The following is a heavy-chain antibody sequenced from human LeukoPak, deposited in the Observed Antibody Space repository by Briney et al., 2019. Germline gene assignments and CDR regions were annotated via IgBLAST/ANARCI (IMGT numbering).Heavy chain of an antibody. CDR3: ARSPTPYCSSTSCLNWFDP. CDR1: GYTFTGYY. V-gene: IGHV1-2*06. D-gene: IGHD2-2*01. Sequence: ASVKVSCKASGYTFTGYYMNWVRQAPGQGLEWMGRINPNSGGTNYAQKFQGRVTMTRDTSISTAYMELSRLRSDDTAVYYCARSPTPYCSSTSCLNWFDPWGQGTLVTVSS. CDR2: INPNSGGT. J-gene: IGHJ5*02.